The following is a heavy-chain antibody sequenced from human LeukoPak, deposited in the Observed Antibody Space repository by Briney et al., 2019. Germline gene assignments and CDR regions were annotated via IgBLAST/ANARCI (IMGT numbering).Heavy chain of an antibody. CDR1: GYTFTGYY. J-gene: IGHJ3*02. CDR2: INPNSGGT. Sequence: GASVKVSCKASGYTFTGYYMHWVRQAPGQGLEWMGWINPNSGGTNYAQKFQGRVTMTRDTSISTAYMELSRLRSNDTAVYYCARETAAGESAFDIWGQGTMVTVSS. V-gene: IGHV1-2*02. D-gene: IGHD6-13*01. CDR3: ARETAAGESAFDI.